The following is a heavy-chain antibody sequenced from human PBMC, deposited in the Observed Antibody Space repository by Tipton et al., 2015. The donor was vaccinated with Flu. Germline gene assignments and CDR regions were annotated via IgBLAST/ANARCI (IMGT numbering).Heavy chain of an antibody. CDR1: GGSISGTSYY. J-gene: IGHJ4*02. CDR2: ISYSGSS. V-gene: IGHV4-39*07. Sequence: PGLVKPSETLSLTCSVSGGSISGTSYYWGWIRQPPGKGLEWIGSISYSGSSHYNSSLMSRLSPSVHTSRNQFSLSLTSVTAADTAVYFCARSPGGYTFDYWGQGTLVTVSS. CDR3: ARSPGGYTFDY. D-gene: IGHD5-12*01.